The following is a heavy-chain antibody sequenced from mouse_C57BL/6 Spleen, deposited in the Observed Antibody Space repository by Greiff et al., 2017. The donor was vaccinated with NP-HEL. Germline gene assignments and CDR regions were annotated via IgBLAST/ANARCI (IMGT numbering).Heavy chain of an antibody. D-gene: IGHD1-1*01. CDR2: INPYNGDT. Sequence: EVQLQQSGPELVKPGDSVKISCKASGYSFTGYFMNWVMQSHGKSLEWIGRINPYNGDTFYNQKFKGKATLTVDKSSSTAHMELRSLTSEDSAVYYCARSPYYGSSIDYWGQGITLTVSS. J-gene: IGHJ2*01. V-gene: IGHV1-20*01. CDR3: ARSPYYGSSIDY. CDR1: GYSFTGYF.